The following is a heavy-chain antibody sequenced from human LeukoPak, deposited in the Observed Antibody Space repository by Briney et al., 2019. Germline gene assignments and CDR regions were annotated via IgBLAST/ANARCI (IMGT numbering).Heavy chain of an antibody. Sequence: GSSVKVSCKASGGTFISYAISWVRQAPGQGLEWMGRIVPIFVTANYAQKFQGRVTISTDESTSTAYMELSSLRSEDTAVYYCARDKVGAAIVFDIWGQGTMVTVSS. V-gene: IGHV1-69*05. CDR2: IVPIFVTA. J-gene: IGHJ3*02. CDR1: GGTFISYA. D-gene: IGHD2-15*01. CDR3: ARDKVGAAIVFDI.